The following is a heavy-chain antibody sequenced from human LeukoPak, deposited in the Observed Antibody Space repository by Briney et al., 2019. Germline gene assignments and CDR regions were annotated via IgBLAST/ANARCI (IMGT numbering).Heavy chain of an antibody. D-gene: IGHD6-13*01. J-gene: IGHJ4*02. CDR1: GFTFDDYA. V-gene: IGHV3-9*01. Sequence: TGGSLRLSCAASGFTFDDYAMHWVRQAPGKGLEWVSGISWNSGSIGYADSVKGRFTISRDNAKNSLYLQMNSLRAEDTALYYCAKDIAAAGNGGAGYWGQGTLITVPS. CDR3: AKDIAAAGNGGAGY. CDR2: ISWNSGSI.